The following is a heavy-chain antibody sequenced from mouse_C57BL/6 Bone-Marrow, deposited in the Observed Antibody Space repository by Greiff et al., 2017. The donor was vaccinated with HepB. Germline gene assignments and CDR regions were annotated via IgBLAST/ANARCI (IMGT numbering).Heavy chain of an antibody. J-gene: IGHJ1*03. Sequence: EVQVVESGGGLVKPGGSLKLSCAASGFTFSDYGMHWVRQAPEKGLAWVAYISSGSSTIYYADTVKGRFTISRDNAKNTLFLQMTSLRSEDTAMYYCARGYYGSRGYWYFDVWGTGTTVTVSS. CDR2: ISSGSSTI. V-gene: IGHV5-17*01. CDR1: GFTFSDYG. D-gene: IGHD1-1*01. CDR3: ARGYYGSRGYWYFDV.